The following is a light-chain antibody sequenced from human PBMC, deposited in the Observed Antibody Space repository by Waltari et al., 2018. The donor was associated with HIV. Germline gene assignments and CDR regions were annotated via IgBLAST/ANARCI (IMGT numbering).Light chain of an antibody. V-gene: IGLV1-47*01. CDR1: SSNIGSNY. CDR3: AAWDDSLSGLV. J-gene: IGLJ3*02. Sequence: QSVLTQPSSASGTPGQRVTIPCSGSSSNIGSNYVYWYQQLPGTAPKLLIYRNNQRPSGVPDRFSGSKSGTSASLAISGLRSEDEADYYCAAWDDSLSGLVFGGGTKLTVL. CDR2: RNN.